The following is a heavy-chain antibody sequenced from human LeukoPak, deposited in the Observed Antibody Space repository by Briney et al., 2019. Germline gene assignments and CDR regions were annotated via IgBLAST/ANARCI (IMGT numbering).Heavy chain of an antibody. V-gene: IGHV3-30*02. Sequence: PGGSLRLSCAASGFTFSSYGMHWVRQAPGKGLEWVAFIRYDGGNKYYADSVKGRFTISRDNSKNTLYLQMNSLRAEDTAVYYCAKDVRDCSGGSCYSGLFWGQGTLVTVSS. CDR2: IRYDGGNK. CDR1: GFTFSSYG. D-gene: IGHD2-15*01. J-gene: IGHJ4*02. CDR3: AKDVRDCSGGSCYSGLF.